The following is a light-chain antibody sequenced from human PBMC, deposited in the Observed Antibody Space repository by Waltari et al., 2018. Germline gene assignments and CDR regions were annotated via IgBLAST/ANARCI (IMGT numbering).Light chain of an antibody. CDR1: NIGSYS. CDR2: YDR. V-gene: IGLV3-21*04. CDR3: QVWHADIDPGV. J-gene: IGLJ1*01. Sequence: SYVLTQPPSVSVAPGETASITCGGDNIGSYSVHWYQQKPGQAPVLVIFYDRDRPSGIPARLSGSNSGNTATLTITSVEAGDEARYYCQVWHADIDPGVFGTGTEVTVL.